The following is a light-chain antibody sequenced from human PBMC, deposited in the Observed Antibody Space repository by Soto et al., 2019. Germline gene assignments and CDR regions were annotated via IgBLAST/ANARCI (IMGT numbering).Light chain of an antibody. Sequence: EIVLTQSPATLSLSPGERATLSCRATQSVSSSYVASYQQKPSQAPRLLIYVASSMATGIPDRFSGSGSGTDFTLTISRLEPEDFSVDYCQQYGSSSSFGQGTKVYIK. CDR1: QSVSSSY. J-gene: IGKJ1*01. CDR2: VAS. CDR3: QQYGSSSS. V-gene: IGKV3-20*01.